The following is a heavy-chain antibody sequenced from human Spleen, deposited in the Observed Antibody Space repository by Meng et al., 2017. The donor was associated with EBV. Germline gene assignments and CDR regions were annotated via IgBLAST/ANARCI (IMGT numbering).Heavy chain of an antibody. CDR2: IYSSGST. CDR3: ARGSLGEVPEY. CDR1: DNSVRSGRHY. V-gene: IGHV4-61*01. Sequence: QVQLRGPGPGLVKSSETLSLTCSVSDNSVRSGRHYWSWTRQPPGKGLEWIGYIYSSGSTTYNPSLKSRVTISIDTSKNRFSLKLTSVTAADTAVYYCARGSLGEVPEYWGQGTLVTVSS. D-gene: IGHD3-16*01. J-gene: IGHJ4*02.